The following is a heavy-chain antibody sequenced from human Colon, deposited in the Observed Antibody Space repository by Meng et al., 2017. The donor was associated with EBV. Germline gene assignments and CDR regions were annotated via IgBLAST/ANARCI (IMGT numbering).Heavy chain of an antibody. J-gene: IGHJ5*02. CDR3: ARDGGVTHIP. Sequence: QGLLQESGAGLVKPSGTLSLTFAVSGTSISTSNWWSWIRQSPGEGLEWIGAIYHNGQTNYNPSLKSRVSMSVDESKNEFSLNLKSVTAADTAAYYCARDGGVTHIPWGQGVLVTVSS. D-gene: IGHD2-8*02. CDR2: IYHNGQT. V-gene: IGHV4-4*02. CDR1: GTSISTSNW.